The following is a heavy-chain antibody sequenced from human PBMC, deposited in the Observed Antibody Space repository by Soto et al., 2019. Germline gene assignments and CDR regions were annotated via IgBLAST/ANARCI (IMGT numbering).Heavy chain of an antibody. D-gene: IGHD2-8*01. J-gene: IGHJ4*02. CDR1: GGSISSGDYY. Sequence: SSETLSLTCTVSGGSISSGDYYWSWIRQPPGKGLEWIGYIYYSGSTYYNPSLKSRVTISVDTSKNQFSLKLSSVTAADTAVYYCARGIMVYATVYLDYWGQGTLVTVSS. CDR2: IYYSGST. CDR3: ARGIMVYATVYLDY. V-gene: IGHV4-30-4*01.